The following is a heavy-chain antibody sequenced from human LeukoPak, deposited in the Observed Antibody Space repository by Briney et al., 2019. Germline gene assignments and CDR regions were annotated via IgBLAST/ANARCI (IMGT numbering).Heavy chain of an antibody. Sequence: GRSLRLSCAASGFTFDDYAMHWVRQAPGKGLEWVSGISWNGGNLGYADSVKGRFTISRDNAKNSLYLQMNSLRAEDTALYYCTKDTYNNPSWVLDYWGQGTLVTVSS. D-gene: IGHD3-10*01. CDR2: ISWNGGNL. CDR3: TKDTYNNPSWVLDY. V-gene: IGHV3-9*01. CDR1: GFTFDDYA. J-gene: IGHJ4*02.